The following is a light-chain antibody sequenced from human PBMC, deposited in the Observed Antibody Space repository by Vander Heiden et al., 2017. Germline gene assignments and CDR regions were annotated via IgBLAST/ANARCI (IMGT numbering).Light chain of an antibody. CDR2: AAS. V-gene: IGKV1-6*01. J-gene: IGKJ2*01. CDR3: QQDDNSPYT. Sequence: AIQMTQSPSSLSASVGDRVTITCRASQGIRNDLGWYQQKPGKAPKLLIYAASSLQTGIPARFSGSGSGTDFTLTISSLQPEDFATYYCQQDDNSPYTFGQGTKLEIK. CDR1: QGIRND.